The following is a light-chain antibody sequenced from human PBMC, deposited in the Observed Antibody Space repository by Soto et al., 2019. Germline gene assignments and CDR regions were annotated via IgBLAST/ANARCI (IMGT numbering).Light chain of an antibody. CDR2: EGS. V-gene: IGLV2-23*01. CDR1: SSDVGSYNL. Sequence: LTQPASVSGSPGQSITISCTGTSSDVGSYNLVSWYQQHPGKAPKLMIYEGSKRPSGVSNRFSGSKSGNTASLTISGLQAEDEADYYCCSYAGSSVFGTGTKVTVL. CDR3: CSYAGSSV. J-gene: IGLJ1*01.